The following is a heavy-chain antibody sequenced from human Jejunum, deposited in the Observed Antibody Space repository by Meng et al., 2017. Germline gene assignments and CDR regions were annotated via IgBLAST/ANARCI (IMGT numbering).Heavy chain of an antibody. J-gene: IGHJ4*02. CDR1: GFTFSNFY. CDR2: IKYDGTGK. Sequence: GESLKISCAASGFTFSNFYMAWVRQAPGKGLEWVANIKYDGTGKNYVDSVKGRFTISRDNAKNSLSLQMNNLRAEDTAVYYCARDREGNIEYWGQGTLVTVSS. CDR3: ARDREGNIEY. V-gene: IGHV3-7*03.